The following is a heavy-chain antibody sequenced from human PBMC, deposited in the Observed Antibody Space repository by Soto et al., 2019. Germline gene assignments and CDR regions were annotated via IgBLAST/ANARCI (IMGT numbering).Heavy chain of an antibody. CDR1: GIIFSDY. J-gene: IGHJ5*02. V-gene: IGHV3-11*01. D-gene: IGHD3-16*01. CDR2: ISGSGRTI. CDR3: ARLPFPWGWFDP. Sequence: LGGSLRLSCAASGIIFSDYMSWVRQAPGKGLEWLSYISGSGRTIYSADSVKGRFTISRDNATNSLHLQMNNLRAEDTAVYYCARLPFPWGWFDPWGQGTLVTVSS.